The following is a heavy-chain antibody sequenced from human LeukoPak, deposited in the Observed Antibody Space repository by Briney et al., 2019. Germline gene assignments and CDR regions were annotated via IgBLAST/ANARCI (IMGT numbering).Heavy chain of an antibody. CDR2: ISSSSSTI. J-gene: IGHJ4*02. CDR3: ARLDYGRIGY. V-gene: IGHV3-48*01. Sequence: GGSLRLSCAASGFTFSSYSMNWVRQAPGKGLEWVSYISSSSSTIYYADSVKGRYTISRDNAKNSLYLQMNSLRAEDTAVYYCARLDYGRIGYWGQGTLVTVPS. CDR1: GFTFSSYS. D-gene: IGHD4-17*01.